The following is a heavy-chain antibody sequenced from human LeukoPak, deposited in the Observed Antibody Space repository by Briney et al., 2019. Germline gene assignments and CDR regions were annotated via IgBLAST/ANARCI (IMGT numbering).Heavy chain of an antibody. V-gene: IGHV1-2*02. CDR3: ARKYYDFWSGYFNTVPNWFDP. J-gene: IGHJ5*02. Sequence: EASVKVSCKASGYTFTGYYMHWVRQAPGQGLEWMGWINPNSGGTNYAQKFQGRVTMTRDTSISTAYMELSRLRSDDTAVYYCARKYYDFWSGYFNTVPNWFDPWGQGTLVTVSS. D-gene: IGHD3-3*01. CDR2: INPNSGGT. CDR1: GYTFTGYY.